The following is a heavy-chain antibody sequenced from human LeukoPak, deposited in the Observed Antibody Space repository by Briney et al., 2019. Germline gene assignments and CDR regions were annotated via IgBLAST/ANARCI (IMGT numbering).Heavy chain of an antibody. CDR2: IYYSGRT. CDR3: ARGRQWLVPFVDY. J-gene: IGHJ4*02. Sequence: SETLSLTCTVSSGSISSSNYYWGWIRQPPGKGLEWIGSIYYSGRTYYNPSLKSRVTISVDTSKKQFSLKLSSVTAADTAVYYCARGRQWLVPFVDYWGQGTLVTVSS. V-gene: IGHV4-39*07. CDR1: SGSISSSNYY. D-gene: IGHD6-19*01.